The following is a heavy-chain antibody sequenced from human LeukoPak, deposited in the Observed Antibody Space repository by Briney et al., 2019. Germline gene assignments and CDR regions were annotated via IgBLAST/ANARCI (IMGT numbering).Heavy chain of an antibody. Sequence: RSQTLSLTCAISGGSVSNTTTAWNWFRQSPSRGLEWLGRTYYRSKWYHEYAISVRSRIIINSDTSKNQFSLHLNSVTPDDTAVYYCAKGYSMSYWGQGTLVTVSS. CDR3: AKGYSMSY. J-gene: IGHJ4*02. V-gene: IGHV6-1*01. D-gene: IGHD5-12*01. CDR2: TYYRSKWYH. CDR1: GGSVSNTTTA.